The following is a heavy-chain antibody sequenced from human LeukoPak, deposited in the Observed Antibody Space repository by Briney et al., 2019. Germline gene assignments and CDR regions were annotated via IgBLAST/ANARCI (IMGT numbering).Heavy chain of an antibody. CDR3: AKDGEGGCSGGSCSSSPPYYFDY. J-gene: IGHJ4*02. CDR1: GFTFSSYS. V-gene: IGHV3-21*04. CDR2: ISSSSSYI. Sequence: PGGSLRLSCAASGFTFSSYSMNWVRQAPGKGLEWVSSISSSSSYIYYADSVKGRFTISRDNSKNTLYLQMNSLRAEDTAVYYCAKDGEGGCSGGSCSSSPPYYFDYWGQGTLVTVSS. D-gene: IGHD2-15*01.